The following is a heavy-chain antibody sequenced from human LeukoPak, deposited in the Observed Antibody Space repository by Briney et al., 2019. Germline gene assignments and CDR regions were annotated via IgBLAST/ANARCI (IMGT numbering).Heavy chain of an antibody. D-gene: IGHD3-22*01. V-gene: IGHV3-74*01. CDR3: ARGHYYDSGGYYYLTDY. CDR2: INSDGSST. Sequence: GGSLRLSCAASGFTFSSYWMHWVRQAPGKGLVWVSRINSDGSSTSYADSVKGRFTIFRDDAKNTLYLQMNSLRAEDTAVYYCARGHYYDSGGYYYLTDYWGQGTLVTVSS. J-gene: IGHJ4*02. CDR1: GFTFSSYW.